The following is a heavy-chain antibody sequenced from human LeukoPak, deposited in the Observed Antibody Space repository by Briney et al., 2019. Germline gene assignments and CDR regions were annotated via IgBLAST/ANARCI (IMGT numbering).Heavy chain of an antibody. J-gene: IGHJ4*02. CDR1: GYTFTSYG. V-gene: IGHV1-18*01. D-gene: IGHD6-19*01. Sequence: ASVKVSCKASGYTFTSYGISWVRQAPGQGLEWMGWISAYNGNTNYAQKLQGRVTTATDTSTSTAYMELRSLRSDDTAVYYCARSGAVADYFDYWGQGTLVTVSS. CDR2: ISAYNGNT. CDR3: ARSGAVADYFDY.